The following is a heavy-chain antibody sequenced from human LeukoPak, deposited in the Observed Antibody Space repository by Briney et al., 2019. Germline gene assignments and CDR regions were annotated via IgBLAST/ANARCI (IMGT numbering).Heavy chain of an antibody. CDR1: GYTFTSYD. J-gene: IGHJ4*02. CDR2: MNPNSGNT. V-gene: IGHV1-8*01. CDR3: VSGVVIKTTFDY. D-gene: IGHD3-22*01. Sequence: ASVKVSCKASGYTFTSYDINWVRQATGRGLEWMGWMNPNSGNTGYAQKFQGRVAMTRNTSISTAYMELSSLRSDDTAVYYCVSGVVIKTTFDYWGQGTLVTVSS.